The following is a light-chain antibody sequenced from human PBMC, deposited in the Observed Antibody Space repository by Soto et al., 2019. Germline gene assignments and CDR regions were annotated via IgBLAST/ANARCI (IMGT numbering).Light chain of an antibody. CDR2: GAS. J-gene: IGKJ5*01. CDR3: QHYNNWPS. V-gene: IGKV3-15*01. Sequence: EIVLTQSPGTLSLSPGERAILSCWASQSVSSNYLAWYQHKPGQAPRLLIYGASTRATGIHARSGGSCSTAEFTLTISRLSSEYSAVYYCQHYNNWPSFGQGTRVEIK. CDR1: QSVSSN.